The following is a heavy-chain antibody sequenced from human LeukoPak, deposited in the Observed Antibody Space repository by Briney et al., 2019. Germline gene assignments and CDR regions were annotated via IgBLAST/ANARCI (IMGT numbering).Heavy chain of an antibody. CDR1: GGSMSSSSYY. CDR2: VFYSGST. J-gene: IGHJ4*02. Sequence: SETLSLTCTVSGGSMSSSSYYWGWIRQPPGTGLEGIGSVFYSGSTYYNPSLKSRVTISVDTSKNQFSLKLSSVTAADTAVYYCARHTPFWSGYSYYFDYWGQGTLVTVSS. V-gene: IGHV4-39*01. D-gene: IGHD3-3*01. CDR3: ARHTPFWSGYSYYFDY.